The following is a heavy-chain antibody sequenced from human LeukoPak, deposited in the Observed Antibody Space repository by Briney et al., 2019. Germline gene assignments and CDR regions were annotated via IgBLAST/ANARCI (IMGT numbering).Heavy chain of an antibody. Sequence: PGGSLRLSCAASGFTVSSNYMSWVRQAPGKGLEWVSVIYSGGSTYYADSVKGRFTISRDNSKNTLYLQMNSLRAEDTAVYYCAKGPEYSSSSGVRRLIYYYYYYMDVWGKGTTVTVSS. CDR3: AKGPEYSSSSGVRRLIYYYYYYMDV. V-gene: IGHV3-66*02. CDR2: IYSGGST. D-gene: IGHD6-6*01. CDR1: GFTVSSNY. J-gene: IGHJ6*03.